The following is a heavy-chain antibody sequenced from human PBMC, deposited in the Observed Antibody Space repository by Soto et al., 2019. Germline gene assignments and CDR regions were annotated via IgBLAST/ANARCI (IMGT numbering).Heavy chain of an antibody. CDR2: ISAYNGNT. J-gene: IGHJ5*02. V-gene: IGHV1-18*01. D-gene: IGHD4-17*01. CDR1: GYTFTSYG. CDR3: AGGLTVGWFGP. Sequence: QVQLVQSGAEVKKPGASVKVSCKASGYTFTSYGISWVRQAPGQGLEWMGWISAYNGNTKYAQKLQGRVTMTTDTFPSTGFMGLGGLGSGGTAVYCFAGGLTVGWFGPWGQGTLVTVSS.